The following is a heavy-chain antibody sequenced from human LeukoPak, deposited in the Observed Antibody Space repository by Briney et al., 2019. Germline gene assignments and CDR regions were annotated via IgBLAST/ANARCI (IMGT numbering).Heavy chain of an antibody. CDR1: GYTFTGYY. D-gene: IGHD6-13*01. CDR3: ARGPRIAAARGAEYFQH. J-gene: IGHJ1*01. V-gene: IGHV1-2*02. Sequence: PWASVKVSCKASGYTFTGYYMHWVRQAPGQGLEGMGWINPNSGGTNYAQKFQGRVTMNRDTSIRTAYMELSRLRSDDTAVYYCARGPRIAAARGAEYFQHWGQGTLVTVSS. CDR2: INPNSGGT.